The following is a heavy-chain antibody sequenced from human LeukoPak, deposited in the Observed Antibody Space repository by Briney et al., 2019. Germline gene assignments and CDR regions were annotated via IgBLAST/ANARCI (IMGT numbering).Heavy chain of an antibody. Sequence: GGSLRLSCAVSGSTFSDQYMDWVRQAPGKGLKWVGRSRNKANSYTPDYAAFVKGRFSISRDDSKNSLYLQMNSLKTEDTAVYFCTRGYSGGWVYAFDIWGQGTMVTVSS. CDR1: GSTFSDQY. CDR2: SRNKANSYTP. D-gene: IGHD6-19*01. V-gene: IGHV3-72*01. CDR3: TRGYSGGWVYAFDI. J-gene: IGHJ3*02.